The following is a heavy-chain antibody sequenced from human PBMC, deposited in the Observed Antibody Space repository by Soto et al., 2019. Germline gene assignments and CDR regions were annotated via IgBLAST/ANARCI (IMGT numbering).Heavy chain of an antibody. CDR2: MNPNSGNT. J-gene: IGHJ4*02. Sequence: ASVKVSCKASGYTFTSYDINWVRQAAGQGLEWMGWMNPNSGNTGYAQKFQGRVTMTRNTSISTAYMELSSLRSEDTAVYYCARVSKGSSRSHFDYWGQGTLVTVSS. CDR3: ARVSKGSSRSHFDY. V-gene: IGHV1-8*01. D-gene: IGHD6-6*01. CDR1: GYTFTSYD.